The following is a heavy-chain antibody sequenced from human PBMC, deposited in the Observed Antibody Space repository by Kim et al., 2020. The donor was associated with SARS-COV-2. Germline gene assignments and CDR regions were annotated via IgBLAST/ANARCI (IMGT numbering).Heavy chain of an antibody. J-gene: IGHJ4*02. Sequence: QKCQGRVTITADESTSTAYMELSSLRSEDTAVYYCARSGVRGVIITPGDYWGQGTLVTVSS. CDR3: ARSGVRGVIITPGDY. V-gene: IGHV1-69*01. D-gene: IGHD3-10*01.